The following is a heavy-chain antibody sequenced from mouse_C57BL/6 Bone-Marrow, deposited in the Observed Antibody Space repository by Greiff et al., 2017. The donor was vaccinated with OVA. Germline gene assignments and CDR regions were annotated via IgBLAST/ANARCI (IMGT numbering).Heavy chain of an antibody. Sequence: EVKLVESGGGLVQPGESLKLSCESNEYEFPSHDMSWVRKTPEKRLELVAAINSDGGSTYYPDTMERRFIISRDNTKKTLYLQMNSLRSEDTALYYCARHLYYYGSSYEDYAMDYWGQGTSVTVSS. CDR2: INSDGGST. CDR3: ARHLYYYGSSYEDYAMDY. CDR1: EYEFPSHD. V-gene: IGHV5-2*01. J-gene: IGHJ4*01. D-gene: IGHD1-1*01.